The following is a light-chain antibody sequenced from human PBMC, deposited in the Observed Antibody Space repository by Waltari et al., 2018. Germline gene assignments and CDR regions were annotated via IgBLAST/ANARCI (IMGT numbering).Light chain of an antibody. V-gene: IGKV3-15*01. Sequence: EIVMTQSPATLSVSPGGRVTLSCRASQSVSSNLAWYQQKPGPAPRLVIYDASTRATGIPASFSGSGSGTEFTLTISSLQSEDFAVYYCQQYNNWPETFGQGTKVESK. J-gene: IGKJ1*01. CDR2: DAS. CDR3: QQYNNWPET. CDR1: QSVSSN.